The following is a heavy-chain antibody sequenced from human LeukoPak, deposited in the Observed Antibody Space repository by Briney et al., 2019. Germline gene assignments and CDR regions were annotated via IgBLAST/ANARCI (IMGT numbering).Heavy chain of an antibody. CDR2: IIPIFGTA. CDR3: ARAHITMIVEGQFDY. Sequence: GSSVKVSCKASGGTFSSYAISWVRQAPGQGLEWMGGIIPIFGTANYAQKFQGRVTITRDTSASTAYMELSSLRFEDTAVYYCARAHITMIVEGQFDYWGQGTLVTVSS. V-gene: IGHV1-69*05. D-gene: IGHD3-22*01. CDR1: GGTFSSYA. J-gene: IGHJ4*02.